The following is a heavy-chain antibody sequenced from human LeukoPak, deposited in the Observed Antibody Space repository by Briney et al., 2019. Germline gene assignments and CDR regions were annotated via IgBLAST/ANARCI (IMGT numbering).Heavy chain of an antibody. J-gene: IGHJ5*02. CDR3: APRGDIEHSYGYGKWFDP. V-gene: IGHV4-34*01. D-gene: IGHD5-18*01. CDR2: INHSGST. Sequence: SETLSLTCAVYGGSFSGYYGSWIRQPPGKGLEWMGEINHSGSTNYNASLKSRVTISVDTSKNQFSLRLSSVTAADTAVYYCAPRGDIEHSYGYGKWFDPWGQGTRVTVSS. CDR1: GGSFSGYY.